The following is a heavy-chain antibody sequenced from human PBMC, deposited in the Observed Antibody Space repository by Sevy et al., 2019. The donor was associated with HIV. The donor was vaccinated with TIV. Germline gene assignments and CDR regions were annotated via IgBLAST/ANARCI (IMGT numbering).Heavy chain of an antibody. J-gene: IGHJ2*01. CDR3: ARDGSPYYDILTGYPWYFDL. V-gene: IGHV3-21*01. CDR1: GFTFSSYS. CDR2: ISSSSYI. Sequence: GGSLRLSCAASGFTFSSYSMNWVRQAPGKGLEWVSSISSSSYIYYADSVKGRFTISRDNAKNSLYLQMNSLRAEDTAVYYCARDGSPYYDILTGYPWYFDLWGRGTLVTVSS. D-gene: IGHD3-9*01.